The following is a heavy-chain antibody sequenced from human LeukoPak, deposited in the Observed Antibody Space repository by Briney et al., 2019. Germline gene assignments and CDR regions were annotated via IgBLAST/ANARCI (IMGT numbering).Heavy chain of an antibody. Sequence: GGSLRLSCAASGFTFSSYAMSWVRQAPGKGLEWVGFIRSKAYGGTTEYAASVKGRFTISRDDSKSIAYLQMNSLKTEDTAVYYCTRVRSTSWTYYYYYGMDVWGQGTTVTVSS. CDR1: GFTFSSYA. D-gene: IGHD2-2*01. V-gene: IGHV3-49*04. CDR2: IRSKAYGGTT. CDR3: TRVRSTSWTYYYYYGMDV. J-gene: IGHJ6*02.